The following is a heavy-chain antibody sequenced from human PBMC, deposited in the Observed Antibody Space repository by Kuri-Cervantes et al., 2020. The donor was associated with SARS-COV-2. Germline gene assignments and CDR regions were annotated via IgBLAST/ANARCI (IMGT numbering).Heavy chain of an antibody. CDR2: ISGSSDYT. J-gene: IGHJ6*02. V-gene: IGHV3-23*01. CDR3: ASDTSSWSSDYYDMDV. CDR1: TLTFSDYA. D-gene: IGHD3-22*01. Sequence: GGSLRLSCTASTLTFSDYAMSWVRQAPGKGLEWVSTISGSSDYTYYAESVDYAESVEGRFTISRDISKNTLYLQMNSLRDEDTAVYYCASDTSSWSSDYYDMDVWGQGTTVTVSS.